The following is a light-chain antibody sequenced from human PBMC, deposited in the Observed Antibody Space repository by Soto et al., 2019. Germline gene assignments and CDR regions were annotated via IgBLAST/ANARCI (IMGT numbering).Light chain of an antibody. CDR3: QQYNSYSPWT. V-gene: IGKV1-5*01. CDR1: QSISSW. CDR2: DAS. Sequence: DIQMTLSPSALSASVGDRVTITCGASQSISSWLAWYQQKPGKAPKLLIYDASSLESGVPSRFSGSGSGTEFTLTISSLQPDDFATYYCQQYNSYSPWTSGQGGKADIK. J-gene: IGKJ1*01.